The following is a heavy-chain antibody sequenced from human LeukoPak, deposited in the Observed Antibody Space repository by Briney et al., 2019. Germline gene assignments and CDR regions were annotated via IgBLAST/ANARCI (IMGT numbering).Heavy chain of an antibody. D-gene: IGHD3-22*01. V-gene: IGHV1-46*01. Sequence: ASVKVSCKASGYTFTSYYMHWVRQAPGQGLEWMGIINPSGGSTSYAQKFQGRVTMTRDTSTSTVYMELSSLRSEDTAVYYCARVGGYYDSSGYSDYWGQGTRVTVSS. CDR3: ARVGGYYDSSGYSDY. CDR1: GYTFTSYY. CDR2: INPSGGST. J-gene: IGHJ4*02.